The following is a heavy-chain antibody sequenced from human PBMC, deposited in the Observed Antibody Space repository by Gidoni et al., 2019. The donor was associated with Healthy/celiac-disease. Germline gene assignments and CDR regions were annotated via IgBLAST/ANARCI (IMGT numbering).Heavy chain of an antibody. Sequence: QLVQSGAEVKKPGSSVNVSCKASGGTFSSYAISWVRQAPGQGLEWMGRIIPILGIANYAQKFQGRVTITADKSTSTAYMELSSLRSEDTAVYYCARDLGQYYYYYYMDVWGKGTTVTVSS. CDR1: GGTFSSYA. CDR2: IIPILGIA. D-gene: IGHD7-27*01. V-gene: IGHV1-69*09. CDR3: ARDLGQYYYYYYMDV. J-gene: IGHJ6*03.